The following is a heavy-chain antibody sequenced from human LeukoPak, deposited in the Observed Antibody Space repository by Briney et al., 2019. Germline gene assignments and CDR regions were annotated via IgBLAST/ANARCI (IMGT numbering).Heavy chain of an antibody. CDR1: GFTFRDYG. J-gene: IGHJ4*02. V-gene: IGHV3-30*02. CDR2: IRYDGTNT. Sequence: GESLRLSCAASGFTFRDYGLHWVRQAPGKGLEWVVFIRYDGTNTHYADSVKGRFTISRDDYKNTLYLQMNSLRAEDTAVYYCAKDLSGYFEYWGQGTLVTVSS. D-gene: IGHD3-16*02. CDR3: AKDLSGYFEY.